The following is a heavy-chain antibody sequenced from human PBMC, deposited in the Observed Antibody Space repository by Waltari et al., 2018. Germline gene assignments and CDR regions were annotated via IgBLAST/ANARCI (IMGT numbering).Heavy chain of an antibody. CDR3: ARVEDTAMASYFFDY. CDR1: GYSFTSYW. CDR2: IYPGDSAT. D-gene: IGHD5-18*01. V-gene: IGHV5-51*01. J-gene: IGHJ4*02. Sequence: EVQLVQSGAEVKKPGESLKISCKGSGYSFTSYWIGWVRQMPGKGLEWMGIIYPGDSATRYSPSFQGQVTISADKSISTAYLQWSSLKASDTAMYYCARVEDTAMASYFFDYWGQGTLVTVSS.